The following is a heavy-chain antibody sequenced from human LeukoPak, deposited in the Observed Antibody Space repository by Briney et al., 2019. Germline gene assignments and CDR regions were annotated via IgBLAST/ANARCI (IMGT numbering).Heavy chain of an antibody. Sequence: GGSLRLSCAASGFTFDDYAMHWVRHAPGKGLEWVSGISWNSGSIGYADSVKGRFTISRDNAKNSLYLQMNSLRAEDTALYYCAKEGITMVRGVEVPYYGMDVWGQGTTVTVSS. J-gene: IGHJ6*02. CDR2: ISWNSGSI. D-gene: IGHD3-10*01. CDR1: GFTFDDYA. CDR3: AKEGITMVRGVEVPYYGMDV. V-gene: IGHV3-9*01.